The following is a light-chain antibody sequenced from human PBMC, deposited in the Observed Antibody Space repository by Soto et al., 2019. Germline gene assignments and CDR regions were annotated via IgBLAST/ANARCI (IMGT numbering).Light chain of an antibody. CDR2: DAS. J-gene: IGKJ1*01. Sequence: DRANHKYQASQSIRSWLAWYQQKPGKAPKLLIYDASTLDSGAPSRFSGSGSGTEFTRCISSLQPDDFTTDYCQQYNIYPWTFGQGTKVDIK. V-gene: IGKV1-5*01. CDR3: QQYNIYPWT. CDR1: QSIRSW.